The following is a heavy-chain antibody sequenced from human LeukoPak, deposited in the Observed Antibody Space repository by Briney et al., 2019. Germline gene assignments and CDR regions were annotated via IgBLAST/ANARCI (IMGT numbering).Heavy chain of an antibody. J-gene: IGHJ5*02. CDR1: GGSISSSSYY. CDR3: VRDSSGWYRWFDP. V-gene: IGHV4-39*07. D-gene: IGHD6-19*01. CDR2: IYYSGRT. Sequence: SETLSLTCTVSGGSISSSSYYWGWIRQPPGKGLEWIGTIYYSGRTYYNPSLKSRVTISVDTSKNQFSLKLSSVTAADTAVYYCVRDSSGWYRWFDPRGQGTLVTVSS.